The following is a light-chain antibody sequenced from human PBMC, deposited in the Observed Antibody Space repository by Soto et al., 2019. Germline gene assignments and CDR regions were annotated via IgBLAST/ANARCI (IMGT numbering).Light chain of an antibody. CDR3: QSYDSRLSGSV. CDR2: GNS. J-gene: IGLJ3*02. V-gene: IGLV1-40*01. Sequence: QSVLTQPPSVSGAPGQRVTISCTGSSSNIGAGYDVHWYQQLPGTAPKLLIYGNSNRPSGVPDRFSGSKSGTSASLAITGLQAEEGADYYCQSYDSRLSGSVFGGGTKLTVL. CDR1: SSNIGAGYD.